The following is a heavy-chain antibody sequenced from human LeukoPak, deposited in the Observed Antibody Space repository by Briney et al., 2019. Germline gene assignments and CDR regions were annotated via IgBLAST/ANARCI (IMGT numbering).Heavy chain of an antibody. J-gene: IGHJ4*02. CDR3: ARRENIAAAGTLDY. Sequence: GGSLRLSCAASGFTFSTYWMRWVRHAPGKGLVWVSRINSDGSNTKYADSVKGRFTISRDNSNNTLYLQMNSLRAEDTAVYYCARRENIAAAGTLDYWGQGTLVTVSS. V-gene: IGHV3-74*01. CDR1: GFTFSTYW. CDR2: INSDGSNT. D-gene: IGHD6-13*01.